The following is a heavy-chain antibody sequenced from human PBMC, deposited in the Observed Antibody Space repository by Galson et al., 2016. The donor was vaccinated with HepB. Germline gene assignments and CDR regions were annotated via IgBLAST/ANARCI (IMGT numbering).Heavy chain of an antibody. CDR3: ARLGRIPSVIRVAARHDAFDI. CDR1: DVSIKSHF. CDR2: IYHSGST. J-gene: IGHJ3*02. Sequence: ETLSLTCAVSDVSIKSHFWSWVRQPPGKGLQWIGYIYHSGSTNYNPSLRSRVTMSVDTSRNQFSLKLSSVTAADTAVYYCARLGRIPSVIRVAARHDAFDIWGPGTKVTVAS. V-gene: IGHV4-59*08. D-gene: IGHD6-6*01.